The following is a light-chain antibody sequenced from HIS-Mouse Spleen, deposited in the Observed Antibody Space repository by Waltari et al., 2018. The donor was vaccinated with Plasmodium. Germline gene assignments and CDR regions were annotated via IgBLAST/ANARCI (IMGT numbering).Light chain of an antibody. Sequence: QTVVTQEPSFSVSPGGTVTLTCGLSSGSVSTSYYPSRYQQTPGQAPRTLIYSTNPRSSGVPDRCSGSILGNKAALTITGAQADDESDYYCVLYMGSGTVVFGGGTKLTVL. V-gene: IGLV8-61*01. CDR2: STN. CDR1: SGSVSTSYY. CDR3: VLYMGSGTVV. J-gene: IGLJ2*01.